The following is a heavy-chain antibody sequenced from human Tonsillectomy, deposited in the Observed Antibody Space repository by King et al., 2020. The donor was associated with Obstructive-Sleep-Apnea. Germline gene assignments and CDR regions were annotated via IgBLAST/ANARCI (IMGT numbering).Heavy chain of an antibody. CDR2: ISGAGDRT. J-gene: IGHJ4*02. Sequence: VKLVESGGGLVQPGGSLRLSCAGSGFTFSTYAMTWVRQAPGKGLEWVSAISGAGDRTYYAESLRGRFTISRENSKNTVYLQINSLRAEDTAIYYGVGGYDRDYFDHWGQGTLVTVSS. D-gene: IGHD5-12*01. CDR3: VGGYDRDYFDH. CDR1: GFTFSTYA. V-gene: IGHV3-23*04.